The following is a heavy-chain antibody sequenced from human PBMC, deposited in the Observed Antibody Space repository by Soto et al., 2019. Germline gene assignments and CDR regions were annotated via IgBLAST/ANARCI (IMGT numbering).Heavy chain of an antibody. D-gene: IGHD1-7*01. CDR1: GFTLSTSR. CDR2: IYSGGKT. J-gene: IGHJ4*02. Sequence: DVQVVESGGGLVLPGGSLRLSCEASGFTLSTSRMSWFGQAPGKGLEWVSVIYSGGKTYYADSVKGRFTISRDNSQNTLYIQMNSLSAEDTAVYYCARERRGDGNAELWGQGTLVTVSS. CDR3: ARERRGDGNAEL. V-gene: IGHV3-66*01.